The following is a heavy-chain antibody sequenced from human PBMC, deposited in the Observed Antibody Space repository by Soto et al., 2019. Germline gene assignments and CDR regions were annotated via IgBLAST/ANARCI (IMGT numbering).Heavy chain of an antibody. CDR2: INHSGST. D-gene: IGHD3-9*01. J-gene: IGHJ4*02. Sequence: SETLSLTCAVYGGSFSGYYWSWIRQPPGKGLEWIGEINHSGSTNYNPSLKSRVTISVDTSKNQFSLKLSSVTAADTDVYYCARGGLEAWQLRYFVRSRYYFDYWGQGTLVTVSS. CDR1: GGSFSGYY. CDR3: ARGGLEAWQLRYFVRSRYYFDY. V-gene: IGHV4-34*01.